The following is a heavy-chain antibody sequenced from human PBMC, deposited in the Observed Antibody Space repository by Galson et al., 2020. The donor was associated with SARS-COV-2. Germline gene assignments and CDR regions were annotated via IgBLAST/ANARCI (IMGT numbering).Heavy chain of an antibody. D-gene: IGHD1-26*01. V-gene: IGHV3-30*04. J-gene: IGHJ3*02. Sequence: QLGESLKISCAASGFPFSNYAIHWVRQAPGKGLDWVAVISHDGRIEVYADSVKGRFTISRDNSENMVFLQVNSLRADDTALYYCARDVSGGASDIWGQGTMVTVAS. CDR2: ISHDGRIE. CDR3: ARDVSGGASDI. CDR1: GFPFSNYA.